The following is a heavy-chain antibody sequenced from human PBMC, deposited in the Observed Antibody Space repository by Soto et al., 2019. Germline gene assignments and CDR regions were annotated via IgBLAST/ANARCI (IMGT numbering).Heavy chain of an antibody. CDR1: GFTFSNYP. V-gene: IGHV3-30-3*01. J-gene: IGHJ4*02. D-gene: IGHD1-26*01. Sequence: QVQLVESGGGVVQPGRSLRLSCAASGFTFSNYPLHWVRQAPGKGLEWVAVISYDATTKYYADSVKGRFTISRDNXXNTLYLQMNSQRAEDTVVYYCAGDPLVGDPDYFDYWGQGTLVTVSS. CDR3: AGDPLVGDPDYFDY. CDR2: ISYDATTK.